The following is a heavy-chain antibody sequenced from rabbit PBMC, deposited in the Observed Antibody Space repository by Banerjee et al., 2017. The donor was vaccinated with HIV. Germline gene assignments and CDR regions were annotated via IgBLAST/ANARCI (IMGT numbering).Heavy chain of an antibody. CDR3: ARRLVVVGFFNL. Sequence: QEQLVESGGDLVKPEGSLTLTCTASGFSFSSSYYIFWVRQAPGKGLEWIACIDAGSSGYTWYANWVNGRFTISRSTSLKTVTLQMTSLTAADTATYFCARRLVVVGFFNLWGPGTLVTV. CDR1: GFSFSSSYY. D-gene: IGHD4-2*01. CDR2: IDAGSSGYT. J-gene: IGHJ4*01. V-gene: IGHV1S45*01.